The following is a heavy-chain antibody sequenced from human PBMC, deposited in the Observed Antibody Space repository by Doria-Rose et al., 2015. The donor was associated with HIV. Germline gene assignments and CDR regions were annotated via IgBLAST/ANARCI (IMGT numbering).Heavy chain of an antibody. J-gene: IGHJ4*02. CDR3: ARIKSSRWYHKYYFDF. Sequence: QVQLVQSGPVLVKPTETLTLTCTVSGVSLSSPGMGVSWIRQPPGKALEWLANIFADDERAYNTSLKSRLTISRGTSKSQVVLTMTDMDPVDTATYYCARIKSSRWYHKYYFDFWGQGPLVIVSA. V-gene: IGHV2-26*01. CDR1: GVSLSSPGMG. D-gene: IGHD6-13*01. CDR2: IFADDER.